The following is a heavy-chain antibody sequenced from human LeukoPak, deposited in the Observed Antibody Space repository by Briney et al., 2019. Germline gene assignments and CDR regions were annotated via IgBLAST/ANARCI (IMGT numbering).Heavy chain of an antibody. CDR2: IYYSGST. CDR1: GGSISSHY. D-gene: IGHD4-11*01. Sequence: SSETLSLTCTVSGGSISSHYWSWVRQPPGRGLEWIGYIYYSGSTNYNPSLKSRVTISVDTSKNQCSLKLSSVTTADTAVYYCARDRLHQNYWGQGTLVTVSS. V-gene: IGHV4-59*11. J-gene: IGHJ4*02. CDR3: ARDRLHQNY.